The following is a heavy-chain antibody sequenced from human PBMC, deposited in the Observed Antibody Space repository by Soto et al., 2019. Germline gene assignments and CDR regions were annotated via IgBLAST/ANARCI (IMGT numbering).Heavy chain of an antibody. D-gene: IGHD3-3*01. CDR1: GDSITNYR. CDR3: ARLSREFWGGFDY. J-gene: IGHJ4*02. Sequence: GESLKITWAVVGDSITNYRIAWVRKMPGKGPGWVGTIYPGDSDMRYSPSFRGQVTMSVDESINTAYLQWGSLTASDTAKYYCARLSREFWGGFDYWGQAILVTVS. CDR2: IYPGDSDM. V-gene: IGHV5-51*01.